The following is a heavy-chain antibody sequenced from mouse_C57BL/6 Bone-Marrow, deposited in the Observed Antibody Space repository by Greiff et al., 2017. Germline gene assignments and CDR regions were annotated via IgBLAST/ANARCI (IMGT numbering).Heavy chain of an antibody. CDR2: IYPRSGNT. J-gene: IGHJ3*01. Sequence: VKLQESGAELARPGASVKLSCKASGYTFTSYGISWVKQRTGQGLEWIGEIYPRSGNTYYNEKFKGKATLTADKSSSTAYMELRSLTSEDSAVYFCARDPRYYYGSSPFAYWGQGTLVTVSA. CDR3: ARDPRYYYGSSPFAY. V-gene: IGHV1-81*01. D-gene: IGHD1-1*01. CDR1: GYTFTSYG.